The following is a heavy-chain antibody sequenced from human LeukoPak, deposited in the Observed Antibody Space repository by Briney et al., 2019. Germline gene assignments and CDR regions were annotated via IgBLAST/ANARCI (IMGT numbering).Heavy chain of an antibody. Sequence: SETLPLTCTVSGGSISSSSYYWGWIRQPPGKGLEWIGSIYYSGSTYYNPSLKSRVTISVDTSKNQFSLKLSSVTAADTAVYYCARHVSHGGSYYYDSSGPLGAFDIWGQGTMVTVSS. D-gene: IGHD3-22*01. V-gene: IGHV4-39*01. CDR2: IYYSGST. CDR3: ARHVSHGGSYYYDSSGPLGAFDI. CDR1: GGSISSSSYY. J-gene: IGHJ3*02.